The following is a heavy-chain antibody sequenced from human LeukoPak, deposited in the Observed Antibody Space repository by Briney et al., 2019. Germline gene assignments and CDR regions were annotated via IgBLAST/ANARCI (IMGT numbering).Heavy chain of an antibody. D-gene: IGHD3-22*01. J-gene: IGHJ4*02. V-gene: IGHV1-18*01. CDR3: ARGRPYYYDSSGYLFDY. Sequence: GASVKVSCKASGYTFTSYGISWVRQAPGQGLEWMGWISAYNGNTNYAQKLQGRVTMTTDTSTSTAYMELRSLRSDDTALYYCARGRPYYYDSSGYLFDYWGQGTLVTVSS. CDR2: ISAYNGNT. CDR1: GYTFTSYG.